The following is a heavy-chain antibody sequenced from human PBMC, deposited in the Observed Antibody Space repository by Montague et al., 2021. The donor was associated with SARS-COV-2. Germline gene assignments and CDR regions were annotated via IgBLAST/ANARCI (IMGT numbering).Heavy chain of an antibody. CDR3: ARVGRQQLVRLSGMDV. CDR1: GGSISSSSYY. CDR2: IYYSGST. V-gene: IGHV4-39*07. D-gene: IGHD6-13*01. Sequence: SETLSPTCTVSGGSISSSSYYWGWIRQPPGKGLKWIGSIYYSGSTYYNPSLKSRVTISVDTSKNQFSLKLSSVTAADTAVYYCARVGRQQLVRLSGMDVWGQGTTVTVSS. J-gene: IGHJ6*02.